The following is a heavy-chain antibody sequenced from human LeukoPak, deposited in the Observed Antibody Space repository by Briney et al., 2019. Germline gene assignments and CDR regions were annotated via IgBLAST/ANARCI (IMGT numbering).Heavy chain of an antibody. D-gene: IGHD3-3*01. V-gene: IGHV4-4*07. Sequence: KPSETLSLTCTVSGGSISSYYWSWIRQPAGKGLEWIGRIYTSGSTNYNPSLKSRVTISVDTSKNRFSLKLSSVTAADTAVYYCARDSHDDFWSGYNHWGQGTLVTVSS. CDR1: GGSISSYY. CDR2: IYTSGST. J-gene: IGHJ5*02. CDR3: ARDSHDDFWSGYNH.